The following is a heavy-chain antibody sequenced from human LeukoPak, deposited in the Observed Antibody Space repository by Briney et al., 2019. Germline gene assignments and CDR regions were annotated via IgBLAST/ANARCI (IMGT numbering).Heavy chain of an antibody. CDR2: IYYSGST. CDR3: ARGIAVADYYFDY. CDR1: GGSIRSYY. J-gene: IGHJ4*02. Sequence: SGPTLVNPSEPLSLTCTVSGGSIRSYYWSWIRQPPGKGLAWIGYIYYSGSTNYNPSLKSRVTISGDTSKNQFSLKLSSVTAADTAVYYCARGIAVADYYFDYWGQGTLVTVSS. V-gene: IGHV4-59*01. D-gene: IGHD6-19*01.